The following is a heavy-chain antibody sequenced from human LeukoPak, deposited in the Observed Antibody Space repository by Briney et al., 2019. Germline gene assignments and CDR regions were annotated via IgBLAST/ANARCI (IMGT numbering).Heavy chain of an antibody. V-gene: IGHV4-39*01. J-gene: IGHJ4*02. CDR2: IYYSGST. CDR1: GGSISSSSYY. D-gene: IGHD1-1*01. CDR3: ARHPGGY. Sequence: SETLSLTCTVSGGSISSSSYYWGWIRQPPGKGLEWIGSIYYSGSTYYNPSLKSRVTISVDTSKNQFSLKLSSVTAADTAVYHCARHPGGYWGQGTLVTVSS.